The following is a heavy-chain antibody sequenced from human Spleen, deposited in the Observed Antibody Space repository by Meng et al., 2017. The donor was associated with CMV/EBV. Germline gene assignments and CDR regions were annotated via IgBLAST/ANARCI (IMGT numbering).Heavy chain of an antibody. CDR2: IYPGDSDT. V-gene: IGHV5-51*01. CDR3: ARHGSSSSGPKFDY. J-gene: IGHJ4*02. CDR1: GYRVNSYW. D-gene: IGHD6-19*01. Sequence: SGYRVNSYWIGWVRQMPGKGLEWMGIIYPGDSDTRYSPSFQGQVTMSADKSINTAYLQWSSLTASDTAMYYCARHGSSSSGPKFDYWGQGTLVTVSS.